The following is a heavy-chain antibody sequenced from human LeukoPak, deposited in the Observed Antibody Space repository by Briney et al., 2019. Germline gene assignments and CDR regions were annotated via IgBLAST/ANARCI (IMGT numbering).Heavy chain of an antibody. CDR2: ISGSGGST. D-gene: IGHD3-22*01. CDR3: ARHMYYYDSSGYYVY. V-gene: IGHV3-23*01. CDR1: GFTFSSYA. Sequence: GGSLRLSCAASGFTFSSYAMSWVRQAPGKGLEWVSAISGSGGSTYCADSVKGRFTISRDNSKNTLYLQMNSLRAEDTAVYYCARHMYYYDSSGYYVYWGQGTLVTVSS. J-gene: IGHJ4*02.